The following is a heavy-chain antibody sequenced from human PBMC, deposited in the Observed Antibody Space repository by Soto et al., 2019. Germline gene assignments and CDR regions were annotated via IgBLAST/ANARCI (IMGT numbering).Heavy chain of an antibody. CDR2: ISAYNGNT. J-gene: IGHJ5*02. CDR3: ARDEGGLDDT. V-gene: IGHV1-18*01. D-gene: IGHD6-6*01. CDR1: GYTFTSYG. Sequence: ASVKVSCKASGYTFTSYGISWVRQAPGQGLEWMGWISAYNGNTNYAQKLQGRVSMTTDTSTRTAYMELRSLGSDDKAVYYCARDEGGLDDTWGQGTLVTVSS.